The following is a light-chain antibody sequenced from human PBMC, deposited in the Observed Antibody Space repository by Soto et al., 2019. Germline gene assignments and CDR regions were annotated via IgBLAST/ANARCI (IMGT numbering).Light chain of an antibody. J-gene: IGLJ2*01. V-gene: IGLV3-21*02. Sequence: SYELTQPPSVSVAPGQTATITCGGDNIGDKGVQWYQQRPGQAPLLVVYDDSDRPSGIPERYSGSNSENTAALIISRVEAGDEADYYCQVWDSNSDPVIFGGGTKLTVL. CDR1: NIGDKG. CDR2: DDS. CDR3: QVWDSNSDPVI.